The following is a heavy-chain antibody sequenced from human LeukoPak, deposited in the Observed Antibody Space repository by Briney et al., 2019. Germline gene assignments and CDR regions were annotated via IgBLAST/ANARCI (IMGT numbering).Heavy chain of an antibody. V-gene: IGHV1-2*02. CDR2: INPNSGGT. Sequence: ASVKVSCKASGYTFTGYYMHWVRQALGQGLEWMGWINPNSGGTNYAQKCHGSVTMTTDTSISTAYMELSRLRTDDTSVYYCARVLTTIVVALDYWGQGTLVTVSS. D-gene: IGHD3-22*01. J-gene: IGHJ4*02. CDR3: ARVLTTIVVALDY. CDR1: GYTFTGYY.